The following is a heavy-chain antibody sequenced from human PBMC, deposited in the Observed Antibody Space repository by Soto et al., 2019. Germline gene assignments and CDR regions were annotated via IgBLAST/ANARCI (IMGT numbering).Heavy chain of an antibody. V-gene: IGHV4-39*01. CDR3: ARHRVATITTGLDY. Sequence: SETLSLTCTVSGGSISSGGYYWSWIRQHPGKGLEWIGYICYSGSTYYNPSLKSRVTISVDTSKNQFSLKLSSVTAADTALYYCARHRVATITTGLDYWGQGTLVTVSS. CDR2: ICYSGST. D-gene: IGHD5-12*01. J-gene: IGHJ4*02. CDR1: GGSISSGGYY.